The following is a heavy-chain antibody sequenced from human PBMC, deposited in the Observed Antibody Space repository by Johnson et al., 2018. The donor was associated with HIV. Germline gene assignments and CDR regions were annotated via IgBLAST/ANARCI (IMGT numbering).Heavy chain of an antibody. CDR1: GFTFSSYA. V-gene: IGHV3-66*01. Sequence: MQLVESGGGLVQPGGSLRLSCAASGFTFSSYAMSWVRQAPGKGLEWVSAIYSGGSTYYADSVKGRFTISRDNSKNTLYLQMNSLRAEDTALYYCARDQGELRRTHAFDIWGKGTMVTVSS. D-gene: IGHD1-14*01. CDR3: ARDQGELRRTHAFDI. J-gene: IGHJ3*02. CDR2: IYSGGST.